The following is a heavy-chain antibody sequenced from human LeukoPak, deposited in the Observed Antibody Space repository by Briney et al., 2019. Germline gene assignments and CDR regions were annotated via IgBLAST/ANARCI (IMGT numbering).Heavy chain of an antibody. CDR1: GYSFTSYW. CDR2: IYPGDSDT. CDR3: ARHSSGWYGVSQAANY. V-gene: IGHV5-51*01. Sequence: GESLKISCKGSGYSFTSYWIGWVRQMPGKGLEWMGIIYPGDSDTRYSPSFQGQVTISADKSISTAYLQWSSLKASDTAMYYCARHSSGWYGVSQAANYWGQGTLVTVSS. J-gene: IGHJ4*02. D-gene: IGHD6-19*01.